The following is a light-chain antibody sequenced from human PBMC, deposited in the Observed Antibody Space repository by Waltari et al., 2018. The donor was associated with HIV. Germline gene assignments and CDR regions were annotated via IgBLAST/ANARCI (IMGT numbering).Light chain of an antibody. CDR3: AAWDDTLSGRV. Sequence: QSVLTQPPSASATPGQRVTISCSGSSPNIGSNFVYWYQQLPGATPQLCIYRDNHRPSGTPDRFSASKAGTSASLAISGLRSEDEGHYYCAAWDDTLSGRVFGGGTKVTVL. CDR2: RDN. J-gene: IGLJ3*02. V-gene: IGLV1-47*01. CDR1: SPNIGSNF.